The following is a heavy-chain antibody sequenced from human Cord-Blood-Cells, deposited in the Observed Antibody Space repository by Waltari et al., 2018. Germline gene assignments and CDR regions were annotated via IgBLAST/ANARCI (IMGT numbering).Heavy chain of an antibody. J-gene: IGHJ4*02. CDR2: ISYDGSNK. CDR1: GFTFSRYG. Sequence: QVQLVESGGRVVQPGGFLRTYCAASGFTFSRYGMHWIRRAPGKGLEWVAVISYDGSNKYYADSVKGRFTISRDNSKNTLYLQMNSLRAEDTAVYYCVKSLTDTVVTHFDYWGQGTLVTVSS. D-gene: IGHD2-21*02. CDR3: VKSLTDTVVTHFDY. V-gene: IGHV3-30*18.